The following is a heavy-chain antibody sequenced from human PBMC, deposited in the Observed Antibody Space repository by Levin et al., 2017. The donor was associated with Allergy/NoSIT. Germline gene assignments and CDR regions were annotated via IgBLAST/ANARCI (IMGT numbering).Heavy chain of an antibody. J-gene: IGHJ4*02. CDR2: IFYSGST. D-gene: IGHD3-16*01. V-gene: IGHV4-39*07. CDR3: ASGFRGRFDY. Sequence: PSETLSLTCTVSGGSITSTSYYWGWIRQPPGKGLEWIASIFYSGSTHYNPSLKSRVTISIDTSKNHFSLKLTSVTAADTAVYYCASGFRGRFDYWGQGTLVTVSS. CDR1: GGSITSTSYY.